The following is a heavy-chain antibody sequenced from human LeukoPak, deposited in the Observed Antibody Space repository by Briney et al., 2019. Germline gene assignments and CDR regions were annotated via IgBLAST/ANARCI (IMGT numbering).Heavy chain of an antibody. D-gene: IGHD3-22*01. CDR1: GVSISSYY. V-gene: IGHV4-59*01. Sequence: SETLSLTCTVSGVSISSYYWSWIRQPPGKGLEWIGYISNSGSTNYHPSLKSRVTISSDTSKTQFTLKLTSVTAADTAVYYCARSPSGYRFDSWGQGTLVTVSS. J-gene: IGHJ4*02. CDR2: ISNSGST. CDR3: ARSPSGYRFDS.